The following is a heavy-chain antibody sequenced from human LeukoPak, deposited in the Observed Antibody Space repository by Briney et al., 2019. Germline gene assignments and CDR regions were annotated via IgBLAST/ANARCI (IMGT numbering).Heavy chain of an antibody. Sequence: VGSLRLSCAASGFTFSRYWMSWVRQAPGKGLKWGAYIKQDGSEKYYVDSVKGRFTISRDNAKNSLYLQMNSLRAEDTAVYYCARDFYDSSGFWTNEYWGQGTLVTVSS. CDR1: GFTFSRYW. CDR2: IKQDGSEK. D-gene: IGHD3-22*01. V-gene: IGHV3-7*01. J-gene: IGHJ4*02. CDR3: ARDFYDSSGFWTNEY.